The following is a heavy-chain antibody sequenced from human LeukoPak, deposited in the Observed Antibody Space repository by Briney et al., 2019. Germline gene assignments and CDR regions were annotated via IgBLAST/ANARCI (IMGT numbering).Heavy chain of an antibody. CDR1: GFTFTTYT. CDR3: ARSKIIQLDSMDV. Sequence: GGSLRLSCAASGFTFTTYTINWVRQAPGKGLEGVSSIIRTGNYMFYGDSLKGRFTISRDDAKNSLYLQMNSLRAEDTAMYYCARSKIIQLDSMDVWGNGTKVTVSP. V-gene: IGHV3-21*01. CDR2: IIRTGNYM. D-gene: IGHD5-18*01. J-gene: IGHJ6*04.